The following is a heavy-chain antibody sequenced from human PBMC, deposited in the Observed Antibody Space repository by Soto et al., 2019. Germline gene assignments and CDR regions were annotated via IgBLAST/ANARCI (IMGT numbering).Heavy chain of an antibody. Sequence: GGSLRLSCAASGFTFSSYGMHWVRQAPGKGLEWVAVIWYDGSNKYYADSVKGRFTISRDNSKNTLYLQMNRLRAEDTAVYYCAREAGEERDPMTVDYYYYYGMDVWGQGTTVTVSS. CDR1: GFTFSSYG. V-gene: IGHV3-33*01. J-gene: IGHJ6*02. CDR3: AREAGEERDPMTVDYYYYYGMDV. CDR2: IWYDGSNK. D-gene: IGHD2-21*02.